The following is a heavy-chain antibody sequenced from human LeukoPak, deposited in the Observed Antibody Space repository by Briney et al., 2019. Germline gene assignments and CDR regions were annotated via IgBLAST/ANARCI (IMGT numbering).Heavy chain of an antibody. J-gene: IGHJ4*02. CDR2: IKQDGSEK. CDR1: GFTFSSYW. D-gene: IGHD2-2*01. Sequence: PGGSLRLSCAASGFTFSSYWMSWVRQAPGKGLEWVANIKQDGSEKYYVDSVKGRFTISRDNAKNSLYLQMNSLKTEDTAVYYCTTVGCRSTSCYADYWGQGTLVTVSS. CDR3: TTVGCRSTSCYADY. V-gene: IGHV3-7*03.